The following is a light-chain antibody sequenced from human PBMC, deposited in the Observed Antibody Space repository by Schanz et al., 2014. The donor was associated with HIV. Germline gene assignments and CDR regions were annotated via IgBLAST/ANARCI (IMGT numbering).Light chain of an antibody. J-gene: IGKJ3*01. Sequence: EIVLTQSPATVSLSPGERVTLSCRASQSISSYLAWYQQTPGQAPTLLIYAASSRASGIPDRFSGSGSGADFTLTISRLEPEDFAVYYCQQYGSSPFTFGPGTKVDIK. CDR2: AAS. CDR1: QSISSY. V-gene: IGKV3-20*01. CDR3: QQYGSSPFT.